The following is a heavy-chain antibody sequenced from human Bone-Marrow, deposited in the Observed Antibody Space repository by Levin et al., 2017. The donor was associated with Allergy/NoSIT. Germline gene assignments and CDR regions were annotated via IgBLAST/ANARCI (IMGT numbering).Heavy chain of an antibody. CDR2: IGGSGDYI. V-gene: IGHV3-23*01. CDR1: GLTFSNYA. J-gene: IGHJ2*01. D-gene: IGHD2-21*01. CDR3: AKSPHMTSRYSTNWYFDR. Sequence: PGGSLRLSCAASGLTFSNYAMTWVRQAPGKGLEWVSIIGGSGDYIYYEDSVKGRFTISRDNSKNTLYLQMNSLRAEDTAIYYCAKSPHMTSRYSTNWYFDRWGRGTLVTVSS.